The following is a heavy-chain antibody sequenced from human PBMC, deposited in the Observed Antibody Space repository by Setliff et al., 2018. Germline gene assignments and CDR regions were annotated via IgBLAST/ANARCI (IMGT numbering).Heavy chain of an antibody. V-gene: IGHV3-21*01. D-gene: IGHD3-10*01. CDR1: GFTFSRST. J-gene: IGHJ4*02. Sequence: GGSLRLSCAASGFTFSRSTMNWVRQAPGKGLEWVSFISSNSHYKYYADSLGGRFTISRDNTKNSLYLQINSLRAEDTAVYYCAREALSYNSYLSTDYWGQGTLVTVSS. CDR3: AREALSYNSYLSTDY. CDR2: ISSNSHYK.